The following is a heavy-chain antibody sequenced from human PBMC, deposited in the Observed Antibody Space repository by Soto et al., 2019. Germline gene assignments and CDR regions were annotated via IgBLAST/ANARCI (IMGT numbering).Heavy chain of an antibody. CDR1: GDSISSYY. CDR3: AKHLSALLRMEAFDV. Sequence: QVQLQESGPGLVKPSETLSLTCTVSGDSISSYYWSWIRQPPGKGLEWIGYAYYGGNTNYNPSLKSRVTISVDTSKSQFALKLNSVTGADTAVYYCAKHLSALLRMEAFDVWGPGTMVTVSS. CDR2: AYYGGNT. J-gene: IGHJ3*01. V-gene: IGHV4-59*08. D-gene: IGHD5-12*01.